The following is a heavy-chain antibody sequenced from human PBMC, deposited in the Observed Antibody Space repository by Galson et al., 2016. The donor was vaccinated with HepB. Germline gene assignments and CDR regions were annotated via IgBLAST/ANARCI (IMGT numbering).Heavy chain of an antibody. J-gene: IGHJ4*02. Sequence: SLRLSCAASEFNFSRYAMHWVRQAPGKGLEWVAVISDDGSSKYYADSLEGRFTISRDNSKNTLYLQMNSLRTEDTAVYYCTRRGPAKNFDYWGQGTLVTVSS. CDR2: ISDDGSSK. V-gene: IGHV3-30-3*01. CDR1: EFNFSRYA. CDR3: TRRGPAKNFDY.